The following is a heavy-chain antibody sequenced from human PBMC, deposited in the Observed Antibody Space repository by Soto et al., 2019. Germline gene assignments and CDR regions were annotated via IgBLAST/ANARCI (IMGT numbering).Heavy chain of an antibody. Sequence: SETLSLTCTVSGASISGYYWSWIRKSAGKGLEWIGRIYATGTTDYNPSLKSRVMMSVDTSKKQFSLKLRSVTAADTAVYYCVRDGTKTLRDWFDPWGQGISVTVSA. CDR1: GASISGYY. D-gene: IGHD1-1*01. CDR2: IYATGTT. V-gene: IGHV4-4*07. CDR3: VRDGTKTLRDWFDP. J-gene: IGHJ5*02.